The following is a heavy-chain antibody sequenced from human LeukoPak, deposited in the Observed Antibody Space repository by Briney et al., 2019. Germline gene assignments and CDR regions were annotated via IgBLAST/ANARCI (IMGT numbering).Heavy chain of an antibody. CDR3: ARESRGYYIDY. Sequence: GGSLRLSCAASGFTFSSYAMHRVRQAPGKGLEWVAVISYDGSNKYYADSVKGRFTISRDNSKNTLYLQMNSLRAEDTAVYYCARESRGYYIDYWGQGTLVTVSS. J-gene: IGHJ4*02. D-gene: IGHD3-3*01. V-gene: IGHV3-30-3*01. CDR1: GFTFSSYA. CDR2: ISYDGSNK.